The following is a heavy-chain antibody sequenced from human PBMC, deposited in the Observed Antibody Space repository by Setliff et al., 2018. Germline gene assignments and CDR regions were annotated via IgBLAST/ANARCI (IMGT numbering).Heavy chain of an antibody. V-gene: IGHV1-18*01. Sequence: ASVKVSCKASGFMFYTFGFSWVRHVPEQGFEWMGCISGYNGNTNYAQKFQDRVTVTMETSTSTVYMELRSLRSDDTAVYYCARSSAPSVVLAADFDFWGLGTPVTVSS. D-gene: IGHD3-3*01. CDR2: ISGYNGNT. CDR3: ARSSAPSVVLAADFDF. J-gene: IGHJ4*02. CDR1: GFMFYTFG.